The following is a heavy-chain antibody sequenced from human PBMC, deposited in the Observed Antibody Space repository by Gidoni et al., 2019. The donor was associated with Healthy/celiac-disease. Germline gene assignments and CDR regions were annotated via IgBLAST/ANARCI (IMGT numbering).Heavy chain of an antibody. J-gene: IGHJ4*02. Sequence: QVQLVQSGAEVKKPGASVKVSCKASGYTFTSYDLNWVRQATGQGLEWMGWMNPNGGNTGYAQKFQGRVTMTRNTSISTAYMELSSLRSEDTAVYYCAREMSIYWRYSSDWPSSGWFRWGQGTLVTVSS. V-gene: IGHV1-8*01. D-gene: IGHD6-19*01. CDR3: AREMSIYWRYSSDWPSSGWFR. CDR1: GYTFTSYD. CDR2: MNPNGGNT.